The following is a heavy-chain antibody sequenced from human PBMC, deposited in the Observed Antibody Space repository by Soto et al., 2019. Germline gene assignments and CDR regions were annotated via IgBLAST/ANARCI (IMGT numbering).Heavy chain of an antibody. V-gene: IGHV1-69*13. CDR1: GGTFSRFA. J-gene: IGHJ6*02. Sequence: GASVKVSCKASGGTFSRFAISWVRQAPGQGLEWLGGIIPIFGTANYAQKFQGRVTITADESTSTAYMELSSLRSEDKAVYYCARSRKRMPGPYYYSGMDVWGQGTTVTVSS. CDR2: IIPIFGTA. D-gene: IGHD2-2*01. CDR3: ARSRKRMPGPYYYSGMDV.